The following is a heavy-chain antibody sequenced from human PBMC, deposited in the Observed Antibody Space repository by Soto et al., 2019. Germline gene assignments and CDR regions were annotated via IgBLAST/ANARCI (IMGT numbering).Heavy chain of an antibody. D-gene: IGHD2-2*01. CDR1: GGSVSSSSYY. J-gene: IGHJ6*03. Sequence: SETLSLTCTVSGGSVSSSSYYWGWVLHPPGKGLEWIGSVYYSGSTYYNPSLESRVTISVDTSKNQFSLKLSSVTAADTAVYYCARGGYQLGNYYYYYYMDVWGKGTTVTVSS. CDR3: ARGGYQLGNYYYYYYMDV. CDR2: VYYSGST. V-gene: IGHV4-39*01.